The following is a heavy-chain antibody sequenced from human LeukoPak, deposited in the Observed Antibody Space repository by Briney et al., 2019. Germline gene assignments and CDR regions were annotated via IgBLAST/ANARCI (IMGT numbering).Heavy chain of an antibody. CDR2: IYSSGST. CDR3: AGSNWKYYFGF. CDR1: AGSITSGDHY. D-gene: IGHD1-1*01. V-gene: IGHV4-30-4*08. Sequence: SQTLSLTCTVSAGSITSGDHYWNWIRQPPGKGLEWIGYIYSSGSTNYNPSLKSRITMSLDTSKSQFSLKLSSVTAADTAVYYCAGSNWKYYFGFWGQGTLVTVSS. J-gene: IGHJ4*02.